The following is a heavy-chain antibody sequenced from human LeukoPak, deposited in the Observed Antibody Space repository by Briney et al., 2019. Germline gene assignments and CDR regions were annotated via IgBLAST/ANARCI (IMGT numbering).Heavy chain of an antibody. J-gene: IGHJ5*02. Sequence: HAGGSPRLSCAASGFTVSSNYMSWVRQAPGKGLEWVSVIYSGGSTYYADSVKGRFSISRDNSKNTLYLQMNSLRAEDTAVYYCARAAGTLGWFDPWGQGTLVTVSS. V-gene: IGHV3-53*01. D-gene: IGHD6-13*01. CDR3: ARAAGTLGWFDP. CDR2: IYSGGST. CDR1: GFTVSSNY.